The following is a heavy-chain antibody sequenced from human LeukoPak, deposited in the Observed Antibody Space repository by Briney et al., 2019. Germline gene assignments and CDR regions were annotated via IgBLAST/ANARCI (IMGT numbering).Heavy chain of an antibody. V-gene: IGHV3-21*01. J-gene: IGHJ4*02. CDR1: GFTFSSYS. CDR3: AGSITMVRGLFDY. D-gene: IGHD3-10*01. Sequence: GGSLRLSCAASGFTFSSYSMNWVRQAPGKGLEWVSSISSSSSYIYYADPVKGRFTISRDNAKNSLYLQMNSLRAEDTAVYYCAGSITMVRGLFDYWGQGTLVTVSS. CDR2: ISSSSSYI.